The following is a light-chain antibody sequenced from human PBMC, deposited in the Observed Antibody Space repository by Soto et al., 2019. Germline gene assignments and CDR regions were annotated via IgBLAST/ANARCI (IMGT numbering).Light chain of an antibody. Sequence: DIQMTQSPSTLSASVGDRVTITCRASQSISSWLAWYKQKPGKAPKLLIYKASSLESGVPSRFSGSGSGTEFTLTISSLQPDDFATYYCQQYNSYSHTFGQGTKLEIK. CDR2: KAS. V-gene: IGKV1-5*03. CDR3: QQYNSYSHT. CDR1: QSISSW. J-gene: IGKJ2*01.